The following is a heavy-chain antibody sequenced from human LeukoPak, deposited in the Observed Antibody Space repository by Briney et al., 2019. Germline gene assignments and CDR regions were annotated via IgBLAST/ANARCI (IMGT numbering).Heavy chain of an antibody. CDR2: IYYSGSA. Sequence: PSETLSLTCTVSGGSISSYYWSWIRQPPGKGLEWIGYIYYSGSANYNPSLKSRVTISVDTSKNQFSLKLSSVTAADTAEYYCALERRGYFDYWGQGTLVTVSS. CDR3: ALERRGYFDY. CDR1: GGSISSYY. V-gene: IGHV4-59*01. D-gene: IGHD1-1*01. J-gene: IGHJ4*02.